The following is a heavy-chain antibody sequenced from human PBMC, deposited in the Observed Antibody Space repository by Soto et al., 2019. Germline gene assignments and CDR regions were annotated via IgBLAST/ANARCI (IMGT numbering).Heavy chain of an antibody. J-gene: IGHJ5*01. V-gene: IGHV4-34*01. D-gene: IGHD3-22*01. Sequence: SETLSLTCAFYAGSFSVHSWTWIRQSPGKGLEWIGDINHSGRVNYSPSLKSRVTISLDTSKNQFSLTLSAVTAADTAMYYCSTRAYDTNGYYRFDPWGQGTMVTVSS. CDR2: INHSGRV. CDR1: AGSFSVHS. CDR3: STRAYDTNGYYRFDP.